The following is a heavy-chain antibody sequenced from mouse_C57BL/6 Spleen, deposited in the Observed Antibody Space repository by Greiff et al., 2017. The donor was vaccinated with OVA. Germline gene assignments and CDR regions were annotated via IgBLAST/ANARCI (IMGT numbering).Heavy chain of an antibody. CDR3: ARTYSNYANYAMDY. CDR1: GFSLTSYG. D-gene: IGHD2-5*01. V-gene: IGHV2-6*03. CDR2: IWSDGST. Sequence: VKLMESGPGLVAPSQSLSITCTVSGFSLTSYGVHWVRQPAGKGLEWLVVIWSDGSTTYNSALKSRLSISKDNSKSQVFLKMNSLQTDDTAMYYCARTYSNYANYAMDYWGQGTSVTVSS. J-gene: IGHJ4*01.